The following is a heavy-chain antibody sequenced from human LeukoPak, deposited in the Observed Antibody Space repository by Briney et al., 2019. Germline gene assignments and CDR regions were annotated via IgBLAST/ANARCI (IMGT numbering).Heavy chain of an antibody. CDR3: ARAALWSSSWYDY. V-gene: IGHV1-58*01. D-gene: IGHD6-13*01. CDR2: IVVGSGNT. Sequence: SVKVSCKASGFTFTSSAVQWVRQARGQRLEWIGWIVVGSGNTNYAQKLQGRVTMTTDTSTSTAYMELRSLRSDDTAVYYCARAALWSSSWYDYWGQGTLVTVSS. CDR1: GFTFTSSA. J-gene: IGHJ4*02.